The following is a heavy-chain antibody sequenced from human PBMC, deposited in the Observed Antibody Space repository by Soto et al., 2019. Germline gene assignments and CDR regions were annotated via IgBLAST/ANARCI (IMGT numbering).Heavy chain of an antibody. CDR3: ARANSSGFYFDY. V-gene: IGHV3-33*01. D-gene: IGHD6-19*01. CDR2: IWYDGSNK. CDR1: GFTFSSYG. Sequence: QVQLVESGGGLVQPGRSLRLSCAASGFTFSSYGMHWVRQAPGKGLEWVAVIWYDGSNKYYADSVKGRFTISRDNSKNTLYLQMNSLRAEDMAVFYCARANSSGFYFDYWGQGTLVTASS. J-gene: IGHJ4*02.